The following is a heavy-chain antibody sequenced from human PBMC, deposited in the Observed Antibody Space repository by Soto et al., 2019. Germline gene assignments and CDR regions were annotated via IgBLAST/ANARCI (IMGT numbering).Heavy chain of an antibody. Sequence: SQTLSLTCAISGDSVSSNSVAWNWIRHSPSRGLEWLGRTYYRSKWYNDYAVSVKGRITSNPDTSKNQVSLQLNSVTPEDTAVYYCARACTVGSCYSFDYWGHGTLVNVSS. CDR3: ARACTVGSCYSFDY. CDR2: TYYRSKWYN. V-gene: IGHV6-1*01. D-gene: IGHD2-15*01. CDR1: GDSVSSNSVA. J-gene: IGHJ4*01.